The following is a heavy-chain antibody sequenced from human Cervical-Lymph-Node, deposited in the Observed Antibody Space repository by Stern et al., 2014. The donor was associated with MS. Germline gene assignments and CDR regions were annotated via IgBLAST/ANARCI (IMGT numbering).Heavy chain of an antibody. Sequence: QDQLVQSGGGVVQPGRSLRLSCVASGFSFSSYGMHWVRQAPGKGLEWLAVISYDGSNQYYVNSVKGRFTISRDNSKNTVFLQMNSLRTEDTAVYYCARAAHVVITANLGYYFDHWGQGNMVTVSS. CDR2: ISYDGSNQ. D-gene: IGHD2-21*02. J-gene: IGHJ4*02. V-gene: IGHV3-30*03. CDR1: GFSFSSYG. CDR3: ARAAHVVITANLGYYFDH.